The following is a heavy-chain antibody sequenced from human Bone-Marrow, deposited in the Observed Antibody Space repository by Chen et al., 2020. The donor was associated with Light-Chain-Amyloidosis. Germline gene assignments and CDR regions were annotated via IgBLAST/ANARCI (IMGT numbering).Heavy chain of an antibody. CDR3: ARADVDSSGYYYYY. D-gene: IGHD3-22*01. Sequence: QVQLVQSGAEVKKPGASVKVSCKASGYTFTSYDIDWVRQATGQGLEWMGWMNPNSGNTGYAQKFQGRVTMTRNTSISTAYMELSSLGSEDTAVYYCARADVDSSGYYYYYWGQGTLVTVSS. CDR2: MNPNSGNT. V-gene: IGHV1-8*01. J-gene: IGHJ4*02. CDR1: GYTFTSYD.